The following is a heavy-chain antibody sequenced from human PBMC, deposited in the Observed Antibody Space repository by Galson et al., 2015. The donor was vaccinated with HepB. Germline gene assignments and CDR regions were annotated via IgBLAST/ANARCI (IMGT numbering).Heavy chain of an antibody. D-gene: IGHD6-6*01. CDR2: ISYDGNTK. J-gene: IGHJ4*02. V-gene: IGHV3-30*18. Sequence: SLRLSCAASGYTFSAYGVHWVRQPPGKGLEWVVFISYDGNTKYYGDSVKGRLAISRDNSKNTLYLQVNSLRPDDTAVYYCAKGNETPYRSSSSLHYWGQGTLVIVSS. CDR3: AKGNETPYRSSSSLHY. CDR1: GYTFSAYG.